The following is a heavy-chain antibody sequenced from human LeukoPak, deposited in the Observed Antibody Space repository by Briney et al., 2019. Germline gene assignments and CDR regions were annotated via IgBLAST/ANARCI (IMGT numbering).Heavy chain of an antibody. Sequence: PSETLSLTCTVSGGSISSYYWSWIRQPPAKGLVWFGYIYYSGSTNYNPSLKSRVTISVDTSKNQFSLKLSSVTAADTAVYYCARVDWNWYFDLWGRGTLVTVSS. J-gene: IGHJ2*01. CDR2: IYYSGST. V-gene: IGHV4-59*01. D-gene: IGHD3-9*01. CDR3: ARVDWNWYFDL. CDR1: GGSISSYY.